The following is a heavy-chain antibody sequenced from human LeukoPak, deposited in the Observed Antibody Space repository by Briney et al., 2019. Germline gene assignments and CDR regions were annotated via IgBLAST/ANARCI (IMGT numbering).Heavy chain of an antibody. Sequence: ASVKVSCKASGYTFTSYGISWVRQAPGQGLEWMGWISAYNGNTNYAQKLQGRVTMTTDTSTSTAYMELRSLRSDDTAVYYCARNYYDSSGPGWFGPWGQGTLVTVSS. CDR3: ARNYYDSSGPGWFGP. CDR2: ISAYNGNT. CDR1: GYTFTSYG. V-gene: IGHV1-18*01. J-gene: IGHJ5*02. D-gene: IGHD3-22*01.